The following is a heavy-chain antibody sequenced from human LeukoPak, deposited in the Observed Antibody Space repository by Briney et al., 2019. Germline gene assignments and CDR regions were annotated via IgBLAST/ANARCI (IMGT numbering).Heavy chain of an antibody. V-gene: IGHV4-59*08. CDR2: IFSSGNT. D-gene: IGHD3-16*01. J-gene: IGHJ5*02. CDR1: GGSISNYD. Sequence: SETLSLTCTVSGGSISNYDWNWIRQPPGKGLEWIGRIFSSGNTIYNPSLKSRVTALVDTSRNQFSLRLSSVTAADTAVYYCARRKVEGGSHGSRNWFDTWAREPWSPSPQ. CDR3: ARRKVEGGSHGSRNWFDT.